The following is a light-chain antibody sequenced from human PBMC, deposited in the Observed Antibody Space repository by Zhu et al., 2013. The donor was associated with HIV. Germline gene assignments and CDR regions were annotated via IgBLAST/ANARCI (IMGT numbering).Light chain of an antibody. Sequence: EIVMTQSPATLSVSPGERATLSCRASQSVSSSVAWYQQKGGQAPRLLIYDASTRATGIPDRFSGSGSGTEFTLTISSLQSGDSAVYYCQQRNNWPLTFGGGTKVEIK. CDR3: QQRNNWPLT. CDR1: QSVSSS. J-gene: IGKJ4*01. CDR2: DAS. V-gene: IGKV3-15*01.